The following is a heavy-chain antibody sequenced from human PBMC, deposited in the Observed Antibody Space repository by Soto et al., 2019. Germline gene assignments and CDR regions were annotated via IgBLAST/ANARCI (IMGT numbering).Heavy chain of an antibody. CDR3: ASARRYSTFQFGFHVDH. Sequence: QVQLVESGGGVVQPGRSLRLSCAASGFTFSSYAMHWVRQAPGKGLEWVAVISYDVNNKYYADSVKGRFTISRENSKSTLYLQMNSLGPEDTALYFCASARRYSTFQFGFHVDHWGQGSRVTVSS. J-gene: IGHJ4*02. D-gene: IGHD4-4*01. V-gene: IGHV3-30-3*01. CDR1: GFTFSSYA. CDR2: ISYDVNNK.